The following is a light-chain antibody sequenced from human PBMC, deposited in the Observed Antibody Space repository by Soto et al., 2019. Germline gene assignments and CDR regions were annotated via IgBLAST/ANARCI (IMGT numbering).Light chain of an antibody. Sequence: QMTQSAATLSASVGDRVTITCRASQTISFSLAWYQQKPGKAPKLLIYDASTLQSGVPSRFSGSESGTEFILTISGLQTDDFATYYCQQYHGYPLTFGQGTKVDI. V-gene: IGKV1-5*01. CDR1: QTISFS. J-gene: IGKJ1*01. CDR2: DAS. CDR3: QQYHGYPLT.